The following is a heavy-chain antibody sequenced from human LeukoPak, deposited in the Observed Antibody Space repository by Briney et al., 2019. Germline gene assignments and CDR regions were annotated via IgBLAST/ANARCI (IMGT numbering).Heavy chain of an antibody. CDR2: INSDGSST. V-gene: IGHV3-74*01. CDR1: GFTFSSYW. J-gene: IGHJ4*02. Sequence: PGGSLRLSCAASGFTFSSYWMHWIRQAPGKGLVWVSRINSDGSSTSYADSVKGRFTISRDNAKNTLYLQMNSLRAEDTAVYYCARGRYSSGWYYFDYWGQGTLVTASS. D-gene: IGHD6-19*01. CDR3: ARGRYSSGWYYFDY.